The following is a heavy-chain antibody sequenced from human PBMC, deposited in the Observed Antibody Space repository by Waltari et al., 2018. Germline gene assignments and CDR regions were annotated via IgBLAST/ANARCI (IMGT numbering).Heavy chain of an antibody. V-gene: IGHV4-38-2*01. CDR3: ARGGSYYYMDY. D-gene: IGHD1-26*01. CDR1: GSSISSGYY. J-gene: IGHJ4*02. Sequence: QVQLQESGPGLVKPSETLSLTCAVSGSSISSGYYWGWIRQPPGKGLEWIGSIYHSGSTYYNPSLKSRVTISVDTSKNQFSLKLSSVTAADTAVYYCARGGSYYYMDYWGQGTLVTVSS. CDR2: IYHSGST.